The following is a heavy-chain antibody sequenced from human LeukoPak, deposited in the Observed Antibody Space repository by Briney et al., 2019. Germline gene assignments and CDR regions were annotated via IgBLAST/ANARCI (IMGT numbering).Heavy chain of an antibody. Sequence: GGSLRLSCSASGFTFSSYAMHWVRQAPGKGLEYVSAITSNGGTTYYADSVKGRFTISRDSSKNTLYLQMNTLRAEDTAVYYCAKSYYYNSGSWGIFDYWGQGTLVTVSS. D-gene: IGHD3-10*01. CDR3: AKSYYYNSGSWGIFDY. J-gene: IGHJ4*02. CDR1: GFTFSSYA. V-gene: IGHV3-64*04. CDR2: ITSNGGTT.